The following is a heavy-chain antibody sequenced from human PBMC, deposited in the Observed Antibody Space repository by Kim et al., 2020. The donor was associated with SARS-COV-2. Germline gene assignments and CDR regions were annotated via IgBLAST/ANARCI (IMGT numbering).Heavy chain of an antibody. CDR2: GNT. V-gene: IGHV4-59*09. J-gene: IGHJ5*01. CDR3: ARGIGWFAY. D-gene: IGHD2-15*01. Sequence: GNTNYHPSLKSRVSTSVDTSKNQFSLKLSSVTAADTAVYYCARGIGWFAYWGQGTPVTVSS.